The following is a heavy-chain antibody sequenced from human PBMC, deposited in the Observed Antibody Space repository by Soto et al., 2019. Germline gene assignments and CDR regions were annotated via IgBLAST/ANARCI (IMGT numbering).Heavy chain of an antibody. Sequence: GWSLRLSCASSVFTFISYAMHWVRQAPGKGLEWVAVISYDGSNKYYADSVKGRFTISRDNSKNTLYLQMNSLRAEDTAVYYCARDFDILTGYGDYWGQGTLVTVSS. CDR1: VFTFISYA. CDR2: ISYDGSNK. CDR3: ARDFDILTGYGDY. J-gene: IGHJ4*02. D-gene: IGHD3-9*01. V-gene: IGHV3-30-3*01.